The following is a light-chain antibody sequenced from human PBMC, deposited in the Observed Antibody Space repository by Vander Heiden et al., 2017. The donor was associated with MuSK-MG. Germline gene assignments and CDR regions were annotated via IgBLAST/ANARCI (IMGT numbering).Light chain of an antibody. J-gene: IGKJ4*01. CDR3: QQDDSYPLT. CDR2: AAS. V-gene: IGKV1-8*01. CDR1: QGISSY. Sequence: AIRMTQSPSSFSASTGDRVTITCRASQGISSYFAWYQQKPGNAPTLLIYAASTLQSGVPSRFIGSGSGTDFSLTISCLQSEDFATYYCQQDDSYPLTFGGGTKVEIK.